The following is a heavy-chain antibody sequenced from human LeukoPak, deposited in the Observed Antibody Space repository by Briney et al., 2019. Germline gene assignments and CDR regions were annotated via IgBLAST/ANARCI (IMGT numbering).Heavy chain of an antibody. V-gene: IGHV1-2*06. D-gene: IGHD6-6*01. J-gene: IGHJ4*02. Sequence: ASVKVSCKASGYTFTSYYMHWVRQAPGQGLEWMGRINPNTGGTIYPQRFQGRVTMARDTSISTAYMELSRLGSDDTAVYYCARVEGEYSTSSFDYWGQGTLVTVSS. CDR1: GYTFTSYY. CDR2: INPNTGGT. CDR3: ARVEGEYSTSSFDY.